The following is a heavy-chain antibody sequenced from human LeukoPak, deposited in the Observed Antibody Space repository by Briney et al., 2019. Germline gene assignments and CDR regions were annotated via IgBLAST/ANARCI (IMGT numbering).Heavy chain of an antibody. CDR1: GFAFSSYN. CDR3: TTAPAAYTFDY. J-gene: IGHJ4*02. Sequence: PGGSLRLSCAASGFAFSSYNMNWVRQAPGKGLEWVGRIKSRTDGGTTEYAAPVKGRFTISRDDSKNTLYLQMNSLKTEDTAVYYCTTAPAAYTFDYWGQGTLVTVSS. V-gene: IGHV3-15*01. D-gene: IGHD2-2*01. CDR2: IKSRTDGGTT.